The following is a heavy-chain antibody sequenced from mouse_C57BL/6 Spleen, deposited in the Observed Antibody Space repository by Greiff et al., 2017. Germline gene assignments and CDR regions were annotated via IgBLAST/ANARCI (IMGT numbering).Heavy chain of an antibody. CDR1: GYTFTSYW. CDR3: SRGDSSYFDY. CDR2: IDPSDSYT. Sequence: VQLQQPGAELVMPGASVKLSCKASGYTFTSYWMHWVKQRPGQGLEWIGKIDPSDSYTNYNQKFKGKATLTVDKSSSTAYMQLSSLTSEDSAVYYCSRGDSSYFDYWGQGTTVTVSA. J-gene: IGHJ2*01. V-gene: IGHV1-69*01. D-gene: IGHD1-1*01.